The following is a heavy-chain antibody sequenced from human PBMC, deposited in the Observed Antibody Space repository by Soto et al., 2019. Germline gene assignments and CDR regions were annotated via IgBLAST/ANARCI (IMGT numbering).Heavy chain of an antibody. J-gene: IGHJ6*03. V-gene: IGHV4-39*01. CDR1: GGSIRSSSYY. CDR2: IYYSGST. CDR3: ARHLGCSGGSCYYYYYYMDV. D-gene: IGHD2-15*01. Sequence: SQTMSLTSTDSGGSIRSSSYYWGWIRQPPGKWLEWIGSIYYSGSTYYNPSLKSRVTISVDTSKIQFSLKLSSVTAADTAVYYFARHLGCSGGSCYYYYYYMDVWGKGTTVT.